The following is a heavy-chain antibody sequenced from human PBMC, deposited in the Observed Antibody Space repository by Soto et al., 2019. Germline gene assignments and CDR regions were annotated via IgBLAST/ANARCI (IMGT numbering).Heavy chain of an antibody. Sequence: EVQLVESGGGLVKPGGSLRLSCAASGFTFSNAWMSWVRQAPGKVLEWVGRIKSKTDGGTTDYDAPVKGRFTISRDDSKTTVYLQMNSLKTADTAVYYCTTSIAAAGTSFLSPRGYYYMDVWGKGTTVTVSS. J-gene: IGHJ6*03. D-gene: IGHD6-13*01. CDR2: IKSKTDGGTT. V-gene: IGHV3-15*01. CDR1: GFTFSNAW. CDR3: TTSIAAAGTSFLSPRGYYYMDV.